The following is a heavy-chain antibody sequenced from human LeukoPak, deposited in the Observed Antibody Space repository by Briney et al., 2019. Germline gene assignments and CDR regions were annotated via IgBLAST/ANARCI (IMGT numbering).Heavy chain of an antibody. CDR1: GFTFDDYA. J-gene: IGHJ3*02. CDR3: AKDMRDCSGGSCYKPGAAFDI. D-gene: IGHD2-15*01. CDR2: ISWNSGSI. Sequence: GRSLRLSCAASGFTFDDYAMHWVRQAPGKGLEWVSGISWNSGSIGYADSVKGRFTISRDNAKNSLYLQMNSLRAEDTALYYCAKDMRDCSGGSCYKPGAAFDIWGQGTMVTVSS. V-gene: IGHV3-9*01.